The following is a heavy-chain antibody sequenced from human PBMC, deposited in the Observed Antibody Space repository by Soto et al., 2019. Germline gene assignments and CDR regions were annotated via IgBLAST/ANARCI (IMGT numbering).Heavy chain of an antibody. J-gene: IGHJ5*02. V-gene: IGHV4-61*01. CDR3: ARDRHDSNWFDP. D-gene: IGHD2-21*02. CDR1: GGSVSSGSYY. Sequence: SETLSLTCTVSGGSVSSGSYYWSWIRQPPGKGLEWIGYIYYSGSTNYNHSLKSRVTISVDTSKNQFSLKLSSVTAADTAVYYCARDRHDSNWFDPWGQGTLVTVSS. CDR2: IYYSGST.